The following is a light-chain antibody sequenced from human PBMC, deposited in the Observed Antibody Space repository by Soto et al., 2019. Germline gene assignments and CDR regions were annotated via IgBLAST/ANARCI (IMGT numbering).Light chain of an antibody. CDR1: QSVSSSY. V-gene: IGKV3-20*01. J-gene: IGKJ4*01. Sequence: ENVLTQSPGTLSLSPGERATLSCRASQSVSSSYLAWYQQKPGQAPRLLIYGASSRATGIPDRFSGSGSGTDFTLTISRLEPEDFAVYYCQQYASSPLTCGGGTKVEIK. CDR3: QQYASSPLT. CDR2: GAS.